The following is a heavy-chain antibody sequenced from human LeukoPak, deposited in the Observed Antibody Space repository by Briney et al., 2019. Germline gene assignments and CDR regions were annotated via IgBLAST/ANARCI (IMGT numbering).Heavy chain of an antibody. Sequence: GGSLRLSCAASGFTFRSYSMNWVRQAPGKGLEWVSAIDPSSTYIYYADSVKGRFTISRDNAENSLYLQMNSLRVEDTAVCYCARAPTVLVGYCSSSSCQADYWGQGTLVTVSS. J-gene: IGHJ4*02. CDR3: ARAPTVLVGYCSSSSCQADY. CDR2: IDPSSTYI. V-gene: IGHV3-21*01. CDR1: GFTFRSYS. D-gene: IGHD2-2*01.